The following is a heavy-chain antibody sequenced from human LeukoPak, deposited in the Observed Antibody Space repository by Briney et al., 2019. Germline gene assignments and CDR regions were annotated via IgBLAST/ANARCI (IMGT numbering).Heavy chain of an antibody. CDR2: ISWNSGTI. J-gene: IGHJ3*02. CDR1: GFTFDDYA. V-gene: IGHV3-9*01. CDR3: TKDVTGTGAFDI. Sequence: GGSLRLSCAASGFTFDDYAMHWVRQAPGKGLEWVSGISWNSGTIGYADSVKGRFTISRDNAKNSLYLQMHSLRAEDTAFYFCTKDVTGTGAFDIWGQGTMVTVSS. D-gene: IGHD1-7*01.